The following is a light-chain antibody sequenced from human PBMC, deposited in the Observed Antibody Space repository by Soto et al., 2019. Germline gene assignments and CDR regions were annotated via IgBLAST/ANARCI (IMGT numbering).Light chain of an antibody. CDR3: QQRGNWPYT. Sequence: EIVLTQSPATLSLSPGERATLSCRASQSVSSYLAWYQQKSGQAPRLLIYDASNRATGIPARFSGSGSGTDFTLTIRSLEPEDFAVYYCQQRGNWPYTFGQGTKLEIK. J-gene: IGKJ2*01. CDR2: DAS. V-gene: IGKV3-11*01. CDR1: QSVSSY.